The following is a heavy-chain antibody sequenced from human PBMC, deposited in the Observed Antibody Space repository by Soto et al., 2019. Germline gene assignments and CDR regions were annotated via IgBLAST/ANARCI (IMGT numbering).Heavy chain of an antibody. Sequence: HVQLVESGGGVVQPGRSLRLSCAASGFTFSTYGMHWVRQAAGKGLEWVAVISYDGSNKYYADSVKGRFTISRDNSKNTLYLQMNSLRAEDTAVYYCAKGHDYGDYIDYWGQGTLVTVSS. J-gene: IGHJ4*02. D-gene: IGHD4-17*01. CDR1: GFTFSTYG. CDR2: ISYDGSNK. CDR3: AKGHDYGDYIDY. V-gene: IGHV3-30*18.